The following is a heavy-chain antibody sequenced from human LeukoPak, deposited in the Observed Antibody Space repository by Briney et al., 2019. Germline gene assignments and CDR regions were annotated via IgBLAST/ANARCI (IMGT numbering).Heavy chain of an antibody. J-gene: IGHJ5*02. V-gene: IGHV3-23*01. CDR2: ISGSGGST. D-gene: IGHD3-22*01. Sequence: PGGSLRLSCAASGFTFSSYAMSWVRPAPGKGLEWVSAISGSGGSTYYADSVKGRFTISRDNSKNTLYLQMNSLRAEDTAVYYCAKLVGYYDSSGYLSWFDPWGQGTLVTVSS. CDR1: GFTFSSYA. CDR3: AKLVGYYDSSGYLSWFDP.